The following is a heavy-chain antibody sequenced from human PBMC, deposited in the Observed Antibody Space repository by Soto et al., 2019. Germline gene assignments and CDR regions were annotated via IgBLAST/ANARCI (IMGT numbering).Heavy chain of an antibody. CDR1: GFTFSNSC. J-gene: IGHJ6*02. CDR2: TSYNGSNK. V-gene: IGHV3-30*18. D-gene: IGHD2-2*01. CDR3: AKDKEYQVLLRREYH. Sequence: PGGSLRLSCAASGFTFSNSCMHWVRQAPGKGLEWVAVTSYNGSNKYYADSVKGRFTISRDNSKNTVFLQMSSLRVEDTAVYYCAKDKEYQVLLRREYHWGQGTTVTVSS.